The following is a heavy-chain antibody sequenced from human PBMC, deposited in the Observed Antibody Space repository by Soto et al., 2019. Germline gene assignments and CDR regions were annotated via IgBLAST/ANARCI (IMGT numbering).Heavy chain of an antibody. V-gene: IGHV3-23*01. CDR2: VTGNGGST. CDR1: GFTFSNYA. D-gene: IGHD6-19*01. J-gene: IGHJ4*02. Sequence: GXSLRLSCAASGFTFSNYAISWVHQAPGKGPEWVSTVTGNGGSTFYADSVKGRFTISRDNSKNTLFFQMSSLRAEDTALYYCAKRDSSGWYYFDSWGQGTLVTVSS. CDR3: AKRDSSGWYYFDS.